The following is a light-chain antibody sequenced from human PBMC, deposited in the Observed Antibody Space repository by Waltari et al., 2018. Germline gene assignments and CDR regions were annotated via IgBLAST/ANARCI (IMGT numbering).Light chain of an antibody. Sequence: QSVLTQPPSVSGAPGQRVTISCTGSSSNIGAGNDVHWYQHLPGTAPKLLIVGNPDLPSGVPDRFSGSKSGPSASLAITGLRAEDEGDYYCQSFDSNLNGGVLFGGGTKLTVL. CDR3: QSFDSNLNGGVL. CDR2: GNP. J-gene: IGLJ2*01. V-gene: IGLV1-40*01. CDR1: SSNIGAGND.